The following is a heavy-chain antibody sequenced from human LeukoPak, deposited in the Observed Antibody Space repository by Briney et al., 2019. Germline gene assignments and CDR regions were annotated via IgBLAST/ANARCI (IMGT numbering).Heavy chain of an antibody. CDR2: INHSGST. J-gene: IGHJ3*02. V-gene: IGHV4-34*01. Sequence: SETLSLTCAVYGGSFSGYYWSWIRQPPGKGLEWIGEINHSGSTNYNPSLKSRVTISVDTSKNQFSLKLSSVTAADTAVYYCAREGGGIAVADYDAFDIWGQGTMVTVSS. D-gene: IGHD6-19*01. CDR1: GGSFSGYY. CDR3: AREGGGIAVADYDAFDI.